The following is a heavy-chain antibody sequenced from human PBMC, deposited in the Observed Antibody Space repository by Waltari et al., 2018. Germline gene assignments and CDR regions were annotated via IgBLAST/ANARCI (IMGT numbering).Heavy chain of an antibody. Sequence: QITLKESGPALVKPTQTLTLTCSVSGFSISTNTVGVGWIRQTPGKALEWLALLYWDDDTRFSPTLKSRLTVTRDTSKNQVVLTMTNMDPLDTGTYFCAHRRWDSSGWSGVWFDPWGQGTLVTVSS. CDR2: LYWDDDT. CDR3: AHRRWDSSGWSGVWFDP. V-gene: IGHV2-5*02. D-gene: IGHD6-19*01. J-gene: IGHJ5*02. CDR1: GFSISTNTVG.